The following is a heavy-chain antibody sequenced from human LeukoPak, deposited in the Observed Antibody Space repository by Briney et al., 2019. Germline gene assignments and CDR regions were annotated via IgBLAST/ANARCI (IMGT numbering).Heavy chain of an antibody. J-gene: IGHJ4*02. CDR1: GFTFSSYE. D-gene: IGHD1-14*01. V-gene: IGHV4-34*01. Sequence: LRLSCAASGFTFSSYEMNWVRQAPGKGLEWIGEINHSGSTNYNPSLKSRVTISVDTSKNQFSLKLSSVTAADTAVYYCARGKPGRYWGQGTLVTVSS. CDR2: INHSGST. CDR3: ARGKPGRY.